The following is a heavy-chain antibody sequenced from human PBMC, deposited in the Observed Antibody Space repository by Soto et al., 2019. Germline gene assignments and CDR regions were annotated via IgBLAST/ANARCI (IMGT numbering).Heavy chain of an antibody. D-gene: IGHD1-20*01. CDR2: ISGSGGST. CDR1: GFTFSSYA. J-gene: IGHJ4*02. Sequence: GGSLRLSCAASGFTFSSYAMSWVRQAPGKGLEWVSAISGSGGSTYYADSVKGRFTISRDNSKNTLYLQMNSLRAEDTSVYYCAKDGQPPFRRITGTGGFDYWGQGTLVTVSS. CDR3: AKDGQPPFRRITGTGGFDY. V-gene: IGHV3-23*01.